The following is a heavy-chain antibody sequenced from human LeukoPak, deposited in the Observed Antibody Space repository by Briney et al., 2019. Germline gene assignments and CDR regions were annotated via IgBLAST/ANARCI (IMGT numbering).Heavy chain of an antibody. D-gene: IGHD6-19*01. V-gene: IGHV1-2*02. Sequence: ASVKVSCKASGYTFTCYYLHWVRQAPGQGLEWMGWINPNTGDTHYAQNFQGRVTMTRDTSISTAYMDLSGLTSDDTAVYYCAKVIEGAVAFDYWGQGTLVTVSS. CDR1: GYTFTCYY. CDR3: AKVIEGAVAFDY. CDR2: INPNTGDT. J-gene: IGHJ4*02.